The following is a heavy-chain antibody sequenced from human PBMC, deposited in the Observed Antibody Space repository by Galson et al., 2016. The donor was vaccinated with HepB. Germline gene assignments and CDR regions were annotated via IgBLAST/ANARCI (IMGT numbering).Heavy chain of an antibody. CDR1: GFTFSSYA. CDR2: ISGSGGSP. CDR3: AKDAVSFDSSGYYYANLDY. D-gene: IGHD3-22*01. V-gene: IGHV3-23*01. J-gene: IGHJ4*02. Sequence: SLRLSCAASGFTFSSYAMSWVRQAPGKGLEWVSGISGSGGSPYYADSVSGRLTISRENSKNTLYLQMSRLRADDPAIYYCAKDAVSFDSSGYYYANLDYWGQGTLVTVSS.